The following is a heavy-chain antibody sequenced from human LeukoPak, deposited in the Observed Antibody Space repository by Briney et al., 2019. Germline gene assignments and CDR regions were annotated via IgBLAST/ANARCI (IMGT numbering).Heavy chain of an antibody. CDR2: IYYSGST. Sequence: SETLSLTCTVSGGSISSYYWSWIRQPPGKGLEWIGYIYYSGSTNYNPSLKSRVTISVDTSKNQFSLKLSSVTATDTAIYYCTREYGFMTTVFHAFDIWGQGTMVTVSS. CDR3: TREYGFMTTVFHAFDI. D-gene: IGHD4-17*01. J-gene: IGHJ3*02. V-gene: IGHV4-59*12. CDR1: GGSISSYY.